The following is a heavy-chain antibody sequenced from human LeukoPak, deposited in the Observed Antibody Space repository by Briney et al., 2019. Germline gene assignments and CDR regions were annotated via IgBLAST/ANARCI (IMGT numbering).Heavy chain of an antibody. CDR1: GGSISSYY. Sequence: SETLSLTCTVSGGSISSYYWSWIRQPPGKGLEWIGYIYYSGSTNYNPSLKSRVTISVDTSKNQFSLKLSSVTAADTAVYYCARAPPTMVRGKGWFDPWGQGTLVTVSS. D-gene: IGHD3-10*01. V-gene: IGHV4-59*01. CDR3: ARAPPTMVRGKGWFDP. J-gene: IGHJ5*02. CDR2: IYYSGST.